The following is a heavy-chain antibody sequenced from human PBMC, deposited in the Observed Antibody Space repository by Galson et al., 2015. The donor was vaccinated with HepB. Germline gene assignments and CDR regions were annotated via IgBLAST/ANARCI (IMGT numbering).Heavy chain of an antibody. CDR2: INTSTGNP. D-gene: IGHD3-3*01. J-gene: IGHJ6*03. CDR3: ARTLIWSGYLTNYYYYYMDV. V-gene: IGHV7-4-1*02. CDR1: GYTFTSYA. Sequence: SVKVSCKASGYTFTSYAMNWVRQAPGQGLEWMGWINTSTGNPTYAQGFTGRFVFSLDTSVSTAYLQISSLKAEDTAVYYCARTLIWSGYLTNYYYYYMDVWGKGTTVTVSS.